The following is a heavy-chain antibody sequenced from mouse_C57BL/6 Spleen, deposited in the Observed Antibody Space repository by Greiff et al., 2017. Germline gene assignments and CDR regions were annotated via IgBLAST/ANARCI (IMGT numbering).Heavy chain of an antibody. CDR2: INPTYGTT. J-gene: IGHJ4*01. V-gene: IGHV1-39*01. CDR3: DLTVEDAMDY. D-gene: IGHD1-1*01. Sequence: VQLQQSGPELVKPGASVKISCKASGYSFTDDNMNWGKQSNGKSLDWIGVINPTYGTTSYNQKFKGKATLTVDQSSSKAYMQLNSLTSEDSAVYYCDLTVEDAMDYWGQGTSVTVSS. CDR1: GYSFTDDN.